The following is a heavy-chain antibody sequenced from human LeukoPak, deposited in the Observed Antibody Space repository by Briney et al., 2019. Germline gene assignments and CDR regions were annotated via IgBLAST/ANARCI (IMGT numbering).Heavy chain of an antibody. CDR2: IYHSGST. CDR3: AKGLADIVVVPAAINYYYMDV. J-gene: IGHJ6*03. Sequence: SETLSLTCTVSGYSISSGYYWGWIRQPPGKGLEWIGSIYHSGSTYYNPSLKSRVTISADTSKNQFSLKLNSVTAADTAVYYCAKGLADIVVVPAAINYYYMDVWGKGTTVTVSS. D-gene: IGHD2-2*01. V-gene: IGHV4-38-2*02. CDR1: GYSISSGYY.